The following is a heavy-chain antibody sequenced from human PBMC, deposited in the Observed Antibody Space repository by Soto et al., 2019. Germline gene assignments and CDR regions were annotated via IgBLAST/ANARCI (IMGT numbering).Heavy chain of an antibody. J-gene: IGHJ5*02. CDR1: GDSSTTGSYS. CDR2: IHVSGYT. CDR3: ARGGALSPIAHFPLDP. V-gene: IGHV4-30-2*01. D-gene: IGHD2-21*01. Sequence: QLQLQESGSGLVKPSQTLSLTCTVSGDSSTTGSYSWSWIRQAPGKGLEWIGNIHVSGYTSFNTSLRGRVSSSVAPSKNQVSLNVMSVAAADTAVYYCARGGALSPIAHFPLDPWGQGRLVTVSS.